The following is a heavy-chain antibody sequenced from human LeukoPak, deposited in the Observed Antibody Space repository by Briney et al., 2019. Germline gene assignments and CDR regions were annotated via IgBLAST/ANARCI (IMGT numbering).Heavy chain of an antibody. V-gene: IGHV3-23*01. Sequence: GGSLRLSCAASGFTFSSYAVSWVRQASGKGLEWVSAISGGGGDTFYAYSVKGRFSISRDNSKNRVFLQMNSLRAEDTAMYYCARWVGEPPNFDYWGQGTLVTVSS. J-gene: IGHJ4*02. D-gene: IGHD3-10*01. CDR3: ARWVGEPPNFDY. CDR2: ISGGGGDT. CDR1: GFTFSSYA.